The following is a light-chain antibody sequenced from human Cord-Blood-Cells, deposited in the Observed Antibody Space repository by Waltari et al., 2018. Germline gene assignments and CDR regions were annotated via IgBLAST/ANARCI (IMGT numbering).Light chain of an antibody. CDR1: TSHTGSSY. CDR2: RNN. CDR3: AAWDDSLSGPV. J-gene: IGLJ3*02. Sequence: QSVLTRPPSASGPRGWRVTLSCSRSTSHTGSSYVYQYQQLPGTAPKLLIYRNNQRPSGVPDRFSGSKSGTSASLAISGLRSEDEADYYCAAWDDSLSGPVFGGGTKLTVL. V-gene: IGLV1-47*01.